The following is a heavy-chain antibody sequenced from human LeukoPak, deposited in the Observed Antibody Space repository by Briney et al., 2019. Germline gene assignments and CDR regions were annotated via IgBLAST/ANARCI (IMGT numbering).Heavy chain of an antibody. CDR2: IGSDGDST. V-gene: IGHV3-64D*06. CDR1: GFTFSTYP. Sequence: PGRSLRLSCAASGFTFSTYPMHWVRQAPGRGLEYVSSIGSDGDSTYYADSVKGRFTISRDNSKNTLYLQTGSLRAEDTAVYYCVKRTSDYYYYDYWGRGTLVTVSS. D-gene: IGHD3-3*01. J-gene: IGHJ4*02. CDR3: VKRTSDYYYYDY.